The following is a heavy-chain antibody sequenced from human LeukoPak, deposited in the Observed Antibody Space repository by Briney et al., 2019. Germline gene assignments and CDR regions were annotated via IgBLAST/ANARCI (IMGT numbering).Heavy chain of an antibody. Sequence: PSETLSLTCTVSGGSISSYYWSWIRQPPGKGPEWIGEINHSGSTNYNPSLKSRVTISVDTSKNQFSLKLSSVTAADTAVYYCARGGTPYDFWSGPSYYYYYGMDVWGQGTTVTVSS. CDR3: ARGGTPYDFWSGPSYYYYYGMDV. CDR1: GGSISSYY. J-gene: IGHJ6*02. V-gene: IGHV4-34*01. D-gene: IGHD3-3*01. CDR2: INHSGST.